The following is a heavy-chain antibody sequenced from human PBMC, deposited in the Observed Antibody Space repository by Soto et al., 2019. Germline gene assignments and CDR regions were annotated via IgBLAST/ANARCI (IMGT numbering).Heavy chain of an antibody. V-gene: IGHV4-34*01. Sequence: SETLSLTCAVYGGSFSGYYWSWIRQPPGKGLEWIGEINHSGSTNYNPSLKSRVTISVDTSKNQFSLKLSSVTAADTAVYYCARGDLMANGYWGQGTLVTVSS. D-gene: IGHD2-8*01. CDR3: ARGDLMANGY. CDR2: INHSGST. CDR1: GGSFSGYY. J-gene: IGHJ4*02.